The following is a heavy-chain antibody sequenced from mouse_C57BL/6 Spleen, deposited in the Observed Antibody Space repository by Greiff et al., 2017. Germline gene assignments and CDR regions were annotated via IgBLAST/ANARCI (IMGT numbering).Heavy chain of an antibody. CDR2: IYPGSGST. CDR3: ARSIYYDCARWGFDY. J-gene: IGHJ2*01. Sequence: QVQLQQPGAELVKPGASVKMSCKASGYTFTSYWITWVKQRPGQGLEWIGDIYPGSGSTNYNEKFKSKATLTVDTSSSTAYMQLSSLTSEDSAVYYCARSIYYDCARWGFDYWGQGTTLTVSS. CDR1: GYTFTSYW. D-gene: IGHD2-4*01. V-gene: IGHV1-55*01.